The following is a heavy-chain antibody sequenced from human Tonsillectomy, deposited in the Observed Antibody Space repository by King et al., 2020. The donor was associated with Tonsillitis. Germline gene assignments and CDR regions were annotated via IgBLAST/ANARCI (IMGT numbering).Heavy chain of an antibody. CDR1: GGSIISSNW. CDR3: ARSAGGGDTGMDV. D-gene: IGHD2-21*02. Sequence: VQLQESGPGLVKPSGTLSLTCAVSGGSIISSNWWSWVRQSPGKGLEWIGEIYHRGSTNYNPSLKSRVTISVDKSKNQFSLKVTFVTAADTAVYYCARSAGGGDTGMDVWGQGTTVTVSS. V-gene: IGHV4-4*02. J-gene: IGHJ6*02. CDR2: IYHRGST.